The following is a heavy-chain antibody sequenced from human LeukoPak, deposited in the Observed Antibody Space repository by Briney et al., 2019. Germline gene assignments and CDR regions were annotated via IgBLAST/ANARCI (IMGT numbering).Heavy chain of an antibody. D-gene: IGHD1-26*01. CDR3: ADFGIVGA. CDR1: GYSFTTFA. J-gene: IGHJ5*02. CDR2: IIPIFGTA. Sequence: SVKVSCKASGYSFTTFAMNWVRQAPGQGLEWMGGIIPIFGTANYAQKFQGRVTITADKSTSTAYMELSSLRSEDTAVYYCADFGIVGAWGQGTLVTVSS. V-gene: IGHV1-69*06.